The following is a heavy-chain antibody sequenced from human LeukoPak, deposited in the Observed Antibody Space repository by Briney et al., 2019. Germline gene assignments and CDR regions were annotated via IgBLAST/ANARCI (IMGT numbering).Heavy chain of an antibody. Sequence: PGGSLRLSCAASGFTFDDYAMHWVRQAPGKGLEWVSGLGWNSGTIAYAESVKGRFTISRDNAKNSLYLQMNNLRPEDTAFYYCAKGSYAPYYLDSWGQGTLVIVSS. CDR2: LGWNSGTI. D-gene: IGHD2-2*01. J-gene: IGHJ4*02. CDR3: AKGSYAPYYLDS. CDR1: GFTFDDYA. V-gene: IGHV3-9*01.